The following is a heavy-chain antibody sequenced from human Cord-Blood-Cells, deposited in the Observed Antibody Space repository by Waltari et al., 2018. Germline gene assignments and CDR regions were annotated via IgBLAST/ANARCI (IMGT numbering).Heavy chain of an antibody. CDR3: ARDGMRSGYDLEDY. Sequence: QVQLVESGGGVVQPGRSLRLSCAASGFTFSSYGMHGVRQAPGKGLEWVAVIWYDGSNKYYADSVKGRFTISRDNSKNTLYLQMNSLRAEDTAVYYCARDGMRSGYDLEDYWGQGTLVTVSS. V-gene: IGHV3-33*01. D-gene: IGHD5-12*01. CDR2: IWYDGSNK. CDR1: GFTFSSYG. J-gene: IGHJ4*02.